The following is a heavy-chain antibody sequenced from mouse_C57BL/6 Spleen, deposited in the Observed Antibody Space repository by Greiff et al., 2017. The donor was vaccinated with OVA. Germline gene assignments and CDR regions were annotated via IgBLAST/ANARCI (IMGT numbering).Heavy chain of an antibody. CDR2: IYPGDGDT. Sequence: QVHVKQSGAELVKPGASVKISCKASGYAFSSYWMNWVKQRPGKGLEWIGQIYPGDGDTNYNGKFKGKATLTADKSSSTAYMQLSSLTSEDSAVYFCAPYYSNHGWFAYWGQGTLVTVSA. CDR3: APYYSNHGWFAY. CDR1: GYAFSSYW. D-gene: IGHD2-5*01. V-gene: IGHV1-80*01. J-gene: IGHJ3*01.